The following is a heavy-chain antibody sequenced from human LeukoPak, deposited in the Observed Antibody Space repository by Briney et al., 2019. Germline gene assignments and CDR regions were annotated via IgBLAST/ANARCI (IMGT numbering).Heavy chain of an antibody. J-gene: IGHJ4*02. CDR2: ISYDGSNK. V-gene: IGHV3-30*18. CDR1: GFTFSSYG. Sequence: GGSLRLSCAASGFTFSSYGMHWVRQAPGKGLEWVAVISYDGSNKYYADSVKGRFTISRDNSKNTLYLQMNSLRAEDTAVYYCAKGFAYYYDSSGYQIDYRGQGTLVTVSS. D-gene: IGHD3-22*01. CDR3: AKGFAYYYDSSGYQIDY.